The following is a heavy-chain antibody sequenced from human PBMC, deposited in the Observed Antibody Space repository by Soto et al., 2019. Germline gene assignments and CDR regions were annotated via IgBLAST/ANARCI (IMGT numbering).Heavy chain of an antibody. CDR3: ERAVCIAARRCYFDD. D-gene: IGHD6-6*01. CDR2: LIPILGIA. CDR1: GGTFSSST. Sequence: QVQLVPSGAEVKKPGSSVNVSCKASGGTFSSSTISWVRQSPVQGLEWMGRLIPILGIANYAQKFQGRVTITADKSTSEAYMELSRRRSEDTAVYYWERAVCIAARRCYFDDWGQGPLVTASS. V-gene: IGHV1-69*02. J-gene: IGHJ4*02.